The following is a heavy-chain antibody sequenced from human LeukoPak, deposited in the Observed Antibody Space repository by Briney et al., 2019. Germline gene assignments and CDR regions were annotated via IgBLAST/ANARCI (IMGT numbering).Heavy chain of an antibody. V-gene: IGHV3-30*02. Sequence: GGSLRLSCAASGFTFSSYGMHWVRQAPGKGLEWVAFIRYDGSNKYYADSVKGRFTISRDNSKNTLYLQMNSLRAEDTAVYYCARDSIADLYYYYMDVWGKGTTVTVSS. CDR1: GFTFSSYG. CDR2: IRYDGSNK. J-gene: IGHJ6*03. CDR3: ARDSIADLYYYYMDV. D-gene: IGHD6-6*01.